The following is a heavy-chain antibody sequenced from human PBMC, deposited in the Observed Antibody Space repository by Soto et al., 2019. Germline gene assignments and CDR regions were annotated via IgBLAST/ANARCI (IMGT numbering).Heavy chain of an antibody. V-gene: IGHV1-2*04. Sequence: GASVKVSCKASGYTFTGYYMHWVRPAPGQGLEWMGWINPNSGGTNYAQKFQGWVTMTRDTSISTAYMELSRLRSDDTAVYYCARGSGEVVAATYYYYYGMDVWGQGTTVTVSS. CDR3: ARGSGEVVAATYYYYYGMDV. CDR1: GYTFTGYY. CDR2: INPNSGGT. J-gene: IGHJ6*02. D-gene: IGHD2-15*01.